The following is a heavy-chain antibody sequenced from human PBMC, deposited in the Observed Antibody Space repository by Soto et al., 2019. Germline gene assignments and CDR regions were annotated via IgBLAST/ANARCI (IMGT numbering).Heavy chain of an antibody. J-gene: IGHJ4*02. D-gene: IGHD3-10*01. CDR3: PRDQGTHAFDY. CDR1: GYSISSGYY. CDR2: IYHSGST. Sequence: SETLSLTCAVSGYSISSGYYWGWIRQPPGKGLEWIGSIYHSGSTYYNPSLKSRVTISVDTSKNQFSLKLSSVTAADTAVYYCPRDQGTHAFDYWGQGTLVTVSS. V-gene: IGHV4-38-2*02.